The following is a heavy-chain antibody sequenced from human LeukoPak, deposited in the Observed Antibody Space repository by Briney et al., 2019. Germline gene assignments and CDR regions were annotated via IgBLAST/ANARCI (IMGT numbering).Heavy chain of an antibody. Sequence: PSETLSLTCTVSGGSISSYYWSWIRQPPGKGLEWIGYIYYSGSTNYNPSLKSRVTISVDTSKNQFSLKLSSVTAADTAVYYCARETIQPRAFDIWGQGTMVTVSS. CDR3: ARETIQPRAFDI. V-gene: IGHV4-59*01. CDR2: IYYSGST. J-gene: IGHJ3*02. CDR1: GGSISSYY. D-gene: IGHD5-18*01.